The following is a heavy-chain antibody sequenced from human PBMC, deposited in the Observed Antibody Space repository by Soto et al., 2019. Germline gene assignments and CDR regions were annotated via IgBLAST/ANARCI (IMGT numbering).Heavy chain of an antibody. CDR2: IHYDGAT. J-gene: IGHJ4*02. Sequence: TSETLSLTCTVSGESITRGGSYWGWVRQRPGKGLEWLGYIHYDGATYYNPTFKSRVAISSDSSKNQFSLKMTSVAASDTALYYCARSRVGHTSPTDFWGQGILVTV. CDR1: GESITRGGSY. V-gene: IGHV4-31*03. CDR3: ARSRVGHTSPTDF. D-gene: IGHD1-26*01.